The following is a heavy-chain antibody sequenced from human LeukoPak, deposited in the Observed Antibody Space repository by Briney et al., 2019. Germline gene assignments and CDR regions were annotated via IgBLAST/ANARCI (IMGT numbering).Heavy chain of an antibody. V-gene: IGHV3-30*18. D-gene: IGHD2-15*01. CDR1: GFTFSSYG. CDR3: AKVEDIVVVVAAFDY. Sequence: GGSLRLSCAASGFTFSSYGMHWVRQAPGKGLEWAAVISYDGSNKYYADSVKGRFTISRDNSKNTLYLQMNSLRAEDTAVYYCAKVEDIVVVVAAFDYWGQGTLVTVSS. J-gene: IGHJ4*02. CDR2: ISYDGSNK.